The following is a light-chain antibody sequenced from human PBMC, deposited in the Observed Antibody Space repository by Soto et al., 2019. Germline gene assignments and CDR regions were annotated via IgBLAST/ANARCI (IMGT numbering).Light chain of an antibody. CDR2: DVT. CDR3: SLYTSSSTWV. V-gene: IGLV2-18*01. J-gene: IGLJ3*02. Sequence: QSALTQPPSVSGSPGQSVTISCTVTSSDVGDYEHVSWYQQAPDTAPKLIIFDVTNRPSGVPDRFSGSKSGNTPSLTIFGLQAEDEADYYCSLYTSSSTWVFGGGTKLTVL. CDR1: SSDVGDYEH.